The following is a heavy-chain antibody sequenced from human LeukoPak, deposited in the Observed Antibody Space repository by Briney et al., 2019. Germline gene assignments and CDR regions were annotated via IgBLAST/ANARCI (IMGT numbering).Heavy chain of an antibody. CDR2: ISGSGGST. D-gene: IGHD3-10*01. CDR1: GFTFSSYA. V-gene: IGHV3-23*01. Sequence: GGSLRLSCAASGFTFSSYAMSWVRQAPGKGLEWVSAISGSGGSTYYADSVKGRFTISRDNSKNTLYLQMNSLRAEDTAVYYCAKGVRGAYYYGSGSYYGYWGQGTLVTVPS. J-gene: IGHJ4*02. CDR3: AKGVRGAYYYGSGSYYGY.